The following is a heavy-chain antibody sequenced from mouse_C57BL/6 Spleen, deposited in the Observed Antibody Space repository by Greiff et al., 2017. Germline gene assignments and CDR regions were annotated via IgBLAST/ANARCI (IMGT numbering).Heavy chain of an antibody. J-gene: IGHJ2*01. CDR1: GYSITSGYY. D-gene: IGHD2-5*01. CDR2: ISYDGSN. CDR3: AREEVLGYYSNYFDY. Sequence: EVKLQESGPGLVKPSQSLSLTCSVTGYSITSGYYWNWIRQFPGNNLEWMGYISYDGSNNYNPSLKNRISIPRDTSKNQFFLKLNSVTTEDTATYYCAREEVLGYYSNYFDYWGQGTTLTVSS. V-gene: IGHV3-6*01.